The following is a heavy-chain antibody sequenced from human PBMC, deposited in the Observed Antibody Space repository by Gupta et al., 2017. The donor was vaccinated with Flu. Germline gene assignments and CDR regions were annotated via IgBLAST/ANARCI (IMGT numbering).Heavy chain of an antibody. D-gene: IGHD1-1*01. J-gene: IGHJ3*02. CDR1: GFTFSSYA. CDR2: ISGSGGST. Sequence: EVQLLESGGGLVQPGGSLRLSCAASGFTFSSYAMSWVRQAPGKGLEWVSAISGSGGSTYYADSVKGRFTISRDNSKNTLYLQMNSLRAEDTAVYYCAKDFARNWNDVDAFDIWGQGTMVTGSS. CDR3: AKDFARNWNDVDAFDI. V-gene: IGHV3-23*01.